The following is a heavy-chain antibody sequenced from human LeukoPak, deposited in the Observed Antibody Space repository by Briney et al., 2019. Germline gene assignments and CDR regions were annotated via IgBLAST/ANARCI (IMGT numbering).Heavy chain of an antibody. J-gene: IGHJ4*02. Sequence: SETLSLTCSVSGGSINISRDYWGWIRQSPGKGLEWIGNIYQGGSTFYNPSLKSRVTISVAASQPQFSLKLSSVHAADTSVYYCARLGSQAFDYWGQGTLVTVSS. V-gene: IGHV4-39*01. CDR2: IYQGGST. CDR1: GGSINISRDY. CDR3: ARLGSQAFDY.